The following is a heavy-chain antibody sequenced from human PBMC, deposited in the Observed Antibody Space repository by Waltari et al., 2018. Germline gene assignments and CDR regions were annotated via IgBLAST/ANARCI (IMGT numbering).Heavy chain of an antibody. J-gene: IGHJ6*02. D-gene: IGHD6-13*01. CDR2: INHSGST. Sequence: QVQLQQWGAGLLKPSETLSLTCAVYGGSFSGYYWSWIRQPPGKGLEWIGEINHSGSTNYNPSLKSRGTISVDTSKNQFSLKLSSVTAADTAVYYCARGRSSSWYPHYYYGMDVWGQGTTVTVSS. CDR3: ARGRSSSWYPHYYYGMDV. CDR1: GGSFSGYY. V-gene: IGHV4-34*01.